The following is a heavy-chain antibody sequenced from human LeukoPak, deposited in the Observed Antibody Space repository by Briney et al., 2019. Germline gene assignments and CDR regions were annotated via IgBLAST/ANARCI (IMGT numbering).Heavy chain of an antibody. D-gene: IGHD2-2*02. CDR1: GGSISSYY. Sequence: SETLSLTCTVSGGSISSYYWSWIRQPPGKGLEWVGYLYYSGSTNYNPSLKSRVTISVDTSKNQFSLKLSSVTAADTAVYYCAATSGVAAIDYWGQGTLVTASS. V-gene: IGHV4-59*01. J-gene: IGHJ4*02. CDR2: LYYSGST. CDR3: AATSGVAAIDY.